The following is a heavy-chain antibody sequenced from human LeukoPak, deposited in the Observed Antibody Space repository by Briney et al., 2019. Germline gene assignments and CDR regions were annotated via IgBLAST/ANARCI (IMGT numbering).Heavy chain of an antibody. D-gene: IGHD2-2*01. CDR2: INIDGSST. J-gene: IGHJ4*02. CDR3: VRVTSSAAYGN. V-gene: IGHV3-74*01. CDR1: GFTFSSHW. Sequence: GGSLRLSCAASGFTFSSHWMHWVSQAPGKGLVWVSRINIDGSSTRNADSVKGRFTISRDNAKNTLYLQMNSLRAEDTAVYYCVRVTSSAAYGNWGQGTLVTVSS.